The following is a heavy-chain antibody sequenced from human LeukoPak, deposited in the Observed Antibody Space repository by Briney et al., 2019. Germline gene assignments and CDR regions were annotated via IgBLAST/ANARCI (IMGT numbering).Heavy chain of an antibody. CDR2: IRSKTEGETK. J-gene: IGHJ4*02. CDR1: KITFRNAW. V-gene: IGHV3-15*01. Sequence: GGSLRLSCAVSKITFRNAWMSWVRQAPGKGLEWVARIRSKTEGETKEYAASVKGRFTISRDDSRSRLYLQMNSLKTEATAVYYCATGVVTGTSRWGQGTLVTVSS. CDR3: ATGVVTGTSR. D-gene: IGHD1-1*01.